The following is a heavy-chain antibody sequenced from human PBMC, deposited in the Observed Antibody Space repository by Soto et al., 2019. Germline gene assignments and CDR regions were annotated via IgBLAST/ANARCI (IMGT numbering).Heavy chain of an antibody. CDR2: IWYDGSNK. CDR1: GFTFSSYG. J-gene: IGHJ3*02. D-gene: IGHD3-3*01. Sequence: QVQLVESGGGVVQPGRSLRLSCAASGFTFSSYGMHWVRQAPGKGLEWVAVIWYDGSNKYYADSVKGRFTISRDNSKNTVYLQMNSLRAEDTAVYYCARDGGSLGAFDIWGQGTMVTVSS. V-gene: IGHV3-33*01. CDR3: ARDGGSLGAFDI.